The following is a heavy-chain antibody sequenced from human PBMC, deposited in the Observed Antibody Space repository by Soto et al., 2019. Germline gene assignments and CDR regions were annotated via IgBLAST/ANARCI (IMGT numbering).Heavy chain of an antibody. Sequence: QLQLQESGPGLVKPSETLSLTCTVSGGSISSSSYYWGWIRQPPGKGLEWIGSIYYSGSTYYNPYLKSRVTISVDTSKNQFSLKLSSVTAADTAVYYCARHGLVNPQTILTGYPNLYTFDYWGQGTLVTVSS. J-gene: IGHJ4*02. CDR1: GGSISSSSYY. V-gene: IGHV4-39*01. CDR3: ARHGLVNPQTILTGYPNLYTFDY. CDR2: IYYSGST. D-gene: IGHD3-9*01.